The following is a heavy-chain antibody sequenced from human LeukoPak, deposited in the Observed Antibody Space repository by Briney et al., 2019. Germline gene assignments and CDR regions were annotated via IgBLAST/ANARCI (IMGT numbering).Heavy chain of an antibody. CDR3: ARTGVKMATIWGYYYYYMDV. Sequence: GGSLRLSCAASGFTFSSYWMSWIRQAPGKGLEWVANIKQDGSEKYYVDSVKGRFTISRDNAKNSLYLQMNSLRAEDTAVYYCARTGVKMATIWGYYYYYMDVWGKGTTVTVSS. V-gene: IGHV3-7*01. D-gene: IGHD5-24*01. CDR2: IKQDGSEK. CDR1: GFTFSSYW. J-gene: IGHJ6*03.